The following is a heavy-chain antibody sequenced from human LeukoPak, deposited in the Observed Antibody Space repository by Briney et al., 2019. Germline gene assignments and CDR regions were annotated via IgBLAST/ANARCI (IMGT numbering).Heavy chain of an antibody. V-gene: IGHV3-23*01. CDR3: ASDITGTTLDY. Sequence: PGGSLRLSCAASGFTFSSYAMSWVRQAPGKGLEWVSTITGSGGSTYYADSVKGRFTISRDNSKNTLYLQMNSLRAEDTAVYYCASDITGTTLDYWGQGTLVTVSS. D-gene: IGHD1-7*01. CDR2: ITGSGGST. J-gene: IGHJ4*02. CDR1: GFTFSSYA.